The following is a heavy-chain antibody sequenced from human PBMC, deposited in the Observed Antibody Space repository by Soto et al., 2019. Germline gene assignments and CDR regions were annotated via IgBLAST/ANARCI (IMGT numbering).Heavy chain of an antibody. CDR1: GYTFTSYA. CDR2: INAGNGNT. CDR3: ARDLGGYIQPRNYGMDV. Sequence: ASVKVSCKASGYTFTSYAMHWVRQAPGQRLEWMGWINAGNGNTKYSQKFQGRVTITRDTSASTAYIELSSLRSEDTAVYYCARDLGGYIQPRNYGMDVWGQGTTVSVSS. D-gene: IGHD5-18*01. J-gene: IGHJ6*02. V-gene: IGHV1-3*01.